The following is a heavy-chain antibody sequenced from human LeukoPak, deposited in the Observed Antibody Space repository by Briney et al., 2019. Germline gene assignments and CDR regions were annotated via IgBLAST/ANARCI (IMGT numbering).Heavy chain of an antibody. J-gene: IGHJ4*02. D-gene: IGHD3-16*02. CDR1: GGSISSSSYY. V-gene: IGHV4-39*01. CDR3: ASLIGTVPGDY. CDR2: IYYSGST. Sequence: SETLPLTCTVSGGSISSSSYYWGWIRQPPGKGLEWIGSIYYSGSTYYNPSLKSRVTISVDTSKNQFSLKLSSVTAADTAVYYCASLIGTVPGDYWGQGTLVTVSS.